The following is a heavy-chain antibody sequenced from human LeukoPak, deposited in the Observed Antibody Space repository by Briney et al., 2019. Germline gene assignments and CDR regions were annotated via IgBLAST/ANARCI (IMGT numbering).Heavy chain of an antibody. D-gene: IGHD3-10*01. CDR3: ARSLYGSLGGDWFDP. V-gene: IGHV3-21*01. J-gene: IGHJ5*02. CDR1: GFTFSSYS. CDR2: ISSSSSYI. Sequence: PGGSLRLSCAASGFTFSSYSMNWVRQAPGKGLEWVSSISSSSSYIYYADSVKGRFTISRDNAKNSLYLQMNSLRAEDTAVYYCARSLYGSLGGDWFDPWGQGTLVTVSS.